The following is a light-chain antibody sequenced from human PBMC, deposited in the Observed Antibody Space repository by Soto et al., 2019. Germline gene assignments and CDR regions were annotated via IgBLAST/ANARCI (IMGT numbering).Light chain of an antibody. Sequence: DIQMTQSPSSLSASVGDRVTITCQASQDISNNLNWYQQRPGKAPKLLIHDTSNLETGVPSRISGSGFGTHFSLTIYSLQSEDIGTYYCQQFQSPPLTFGGGTKVEIK. CDR1: QDISNN. V-gene: IGKV1-33*01. CDR2: DTS. CDR3: QQFQSPPLT. J-gene: IGKJ4*01.